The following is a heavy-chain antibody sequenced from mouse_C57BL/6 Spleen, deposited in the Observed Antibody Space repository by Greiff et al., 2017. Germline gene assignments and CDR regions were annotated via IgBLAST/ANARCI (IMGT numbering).Heavy chain of an antibody. CDR2: IRLKSDNYAT. Sequence: EVKLMESGGGLVQPGGSMKLSCVASGFTFRNYWMNWVRQSPEKGLEWVAQIRLKSDNYATHYAESVKGRFTISRDDSKSSVYLQMNNLRAEDTGIYYCPGPPYYYGSPDYWGQGTTLTVSS. CDR3: PGPPYYYGSPDY. J-gene: IGHJ2*01. D-gene: IGHD1-1*01. V-gene: IGHV6-3*01. CDR1: GFTFRNYW.